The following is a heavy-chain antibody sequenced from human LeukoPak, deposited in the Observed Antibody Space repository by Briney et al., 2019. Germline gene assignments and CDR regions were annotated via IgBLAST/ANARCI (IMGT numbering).Heavy chain of an antibody. Sequence: SETLSLTCTVSGGSIISYYWSWIRQPAGKGLEWIGRIYTSGSTNYNAPLKSRVSMSVDTSKNQFSLKLSSVTAADTAVFYCARENSGSYREFDYWGQGTLVTVSS. CDR3: ARENSGSYREFDY. D-gene: IGHD1-26*01. CDR2: IYTSGST. V-gene: IGHV4-4*07. J-gene: IGHJ4*02. CDR1: GGSIISYY.